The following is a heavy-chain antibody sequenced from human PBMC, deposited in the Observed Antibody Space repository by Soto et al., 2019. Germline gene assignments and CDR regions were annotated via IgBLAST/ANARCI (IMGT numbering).Heavy chain of an antibody. D-gene: IGHD3-9*01. CDR3: ARSTYYDILTGSYYYYAMDV. CDR1: GFTFSTYD. Sequence: PGGSLRLSCAASGFTFSTYDMSWVRQAPGKGLEWVSVIYSEGTPYYADSVKGRFTISRENSNNTLYLHMNNLRTEDTAVYYCARSTYYDILTGSYYYYAMDVWGQGTTVTVSS. V-gene: IGHV3-53*01. J-gene: IGHJ6*02. CDR2: IYSEGTP.